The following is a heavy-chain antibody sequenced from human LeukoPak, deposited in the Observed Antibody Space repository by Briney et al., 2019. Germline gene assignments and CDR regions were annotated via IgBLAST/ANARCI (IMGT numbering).Heavy chain of an antibody. CDR1: GYSFTDYW. V-gene: IGHV5-51*01. CDR3: SRPSQLMAGKSIGLFDY. J-gene: IGHJ4*02. D-gene: IGHD5-24*01. Sequence: GESLKISWKGSGYSFTDYWNVWVRQMPGTSLEFMGVVSPGHSDTTYSPSVQGQVTIYAGKSHSPGYLQSSRLKASDTAIYFRSRPSQLMAGKSIGLFDYWGQGTLVTVSS. CDR2: VSPGHSDT.